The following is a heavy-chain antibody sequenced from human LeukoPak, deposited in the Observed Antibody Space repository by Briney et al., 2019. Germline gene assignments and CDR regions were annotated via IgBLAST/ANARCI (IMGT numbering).Heavy chain of an antibody. Sequence: GRSLRPSCAASGFSFSSDWMHWVRQPPGEGLVWVSRIKYDGTSTTYADSVKGRFTISRDNAKNTLYLQMNSLRAEDTAVYYCARDYHMSTWGQGTLVTVSS. D-gene: IGHD1-14*01. CDR1: GFSFSSDW. J-gene: IGHJ5*02. CDR3: ARDYHMST. V-gene: IGHV3-74*01. CDR2: IKYDGTST.